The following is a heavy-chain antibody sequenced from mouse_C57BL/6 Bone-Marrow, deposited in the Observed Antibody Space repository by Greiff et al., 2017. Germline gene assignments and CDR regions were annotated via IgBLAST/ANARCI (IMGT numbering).Heavy chain of an antibody. Sequence: EVKLQESVAELVRPGASVKLSCTASGFNIKNTYMHWVKQRPEQGLEWIGRIDPANGNTKYAPKFQGKATITADTSSNTAYLQLSSLTSEDTAIYYCAYYYYGSSYLYYFDYWGQGTTLTVSS. CDR2: IDPANGNT. J-gene: IGHJ2*01. V-gene: IGHV14-3*01. CDR3: AYYYYGSSYLYYFDY. CDR1: GFNIKNTY. D-gene: IGHD1-1*01.